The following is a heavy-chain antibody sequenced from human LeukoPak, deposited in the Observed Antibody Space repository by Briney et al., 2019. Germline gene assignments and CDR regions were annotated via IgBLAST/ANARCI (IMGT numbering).Heavy chain of an antibody. CDR1: GFTFSRYW. J-gene: IGHJ6*03. CDR3: ARDPRTLNCSDGSCDYHYYMDV. D-gene: IGHD2-15*01. CDR2: TNSDGSST. Sequence: GGSLRLSCAASGFTFSRYWMYWVRQAPGRGLVWVSHTNSDGSSTGYADSVKGRFTISRDNAKNTVYLQMNSLRAEDTAVYYCARDPRTLNCSDGSCDYHYYMDVWGKGTTVTISS. V-gene: IGHV3-74*01.